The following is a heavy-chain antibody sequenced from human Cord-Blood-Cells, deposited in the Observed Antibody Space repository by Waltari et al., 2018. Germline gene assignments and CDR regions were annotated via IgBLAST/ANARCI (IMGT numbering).Heavy chain of an antibody. CDR1: GYTSPELS. CDR2: FDPEDGET. D-gene: IGHD3-10*01. J-gene: IGHJ3*02. V-gene: IGHV1-24*01. Sequence: QVQMVQSGAELQKPGASVKVSCKVSGYTSPELSMHWVRQAPGKGLEWMGGFDPEDGETIYAQKFQGRVTMTEDTSTDTAYMELSSLRSEDTAVYYCATGRRLYGSARRGEIWGQGTMVTVSS. CDR3: ATGRRLYGSARRGEI.